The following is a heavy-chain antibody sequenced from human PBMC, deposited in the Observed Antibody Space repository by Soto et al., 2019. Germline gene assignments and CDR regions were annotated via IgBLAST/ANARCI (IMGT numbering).Heavy chain of an antibody. Sequence: QVTLKESGPVLVKPTETLTLTCTVSGFSLSNARMGVSWIRQPPGKALEWLAHIFSNDEKSYSTSLKSRLTISKDTSKSQVVLTMTNMDSVDTATYYCARILSSGWYLVYWGQGTLVTVSS. J-gene: IGHJ4*02. CDR1: GFSLSNARMG. D-gene: IGHD6-19*01. CDR3: ARILSSGWYLVY. V-gene: IGHV2-26*01. CDR2: IFSNDEK.